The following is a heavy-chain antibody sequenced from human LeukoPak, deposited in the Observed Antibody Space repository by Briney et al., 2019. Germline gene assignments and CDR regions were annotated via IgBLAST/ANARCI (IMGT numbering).Heavy chain of an antibody. CDR3: ARECECFNSCGYSYGWFDP. J-gene: IGHJ5*02. V-gene: IGHV4-34*01. CDR2: IKQSGST. D-gene: IGHD3-22*01. Sequence: QPSETLSLTCAVYGGSFSSSYWSWIRQPPGKGLEWIGEIKQSGSTNYNPYFESRVTISVATSKNQSTLKLSSVTTAETAVYYCARECECFNSCGYSYGWFDPWGQGTLVTVSS. CDR1: GGSFSSSY.